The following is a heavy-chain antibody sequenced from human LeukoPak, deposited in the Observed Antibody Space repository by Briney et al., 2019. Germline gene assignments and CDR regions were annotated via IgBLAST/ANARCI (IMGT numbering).Heavy chain of an antibody. J-gene: IGHJ3*01. CDR1: GFTFRDYY. CDR3: AREWGRW. D-gene: IGHD3-16*01. V-gene: IGHV3-11*04. CDR2: ISSSGSTI. Sequence: GGSLRLSCAAPGFTFRDYYMTWFRQAPGKGLEWISYISSSGSTIYADSMKGRFTISRDTAENSLYLQLNSLTVKDTALYYCAREWGRWGGQGTMVTVSS.